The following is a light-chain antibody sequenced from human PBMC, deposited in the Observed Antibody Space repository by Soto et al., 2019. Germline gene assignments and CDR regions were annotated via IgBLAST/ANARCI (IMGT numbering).Light chain of an antibody. Sequence: QSVLTQAPSVSGAPGQRVTVSCTGSSSNIGAGYDVHWYQLLPGTAPKLLIYANSNRPSGVPDRFSGSKSGTSASLAITGLQAEDEADYYCQSYDSSLSGPVVFGGGTKLTVL. CDR2: ANS. V-gene: IGLV1-40*01. CDR3: QSYDSSLSGPVV. J-gene: IGLJ2*01. CDR1: SSNIGAGYD.